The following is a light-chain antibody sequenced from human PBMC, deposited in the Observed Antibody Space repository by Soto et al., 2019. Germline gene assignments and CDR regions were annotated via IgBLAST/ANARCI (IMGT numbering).Light chain of an antibody. V-gene: IGKV3-15*01. CDR2: GAS. CDR3: QQYNNWPPWT. J-gene: IGKJ1*01. CDR1: QSVSSN. Sequence: EIVMTQSPAALSVSPGERATLSCRASQSVSSNFAWYQQKPGQAPRLLIYGASTRATGIPARFSGSGSGTEFTLTISSLQSEDFAVYYCQQYNNWPPWTFGQGNKVEIK.